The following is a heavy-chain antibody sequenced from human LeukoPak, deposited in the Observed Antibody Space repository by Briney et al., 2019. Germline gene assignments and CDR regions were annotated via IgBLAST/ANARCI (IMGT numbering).Heavy chain of an antibody. J-gene: IGHJ4*02. CDR3: ARGTAITAGIDF. D-gene: IGHD6-19*01. V-gene: IGHV3-74*01. CDR1: GFAFSTYW. CDR2: INPEGAST. Sequence: GGSLRLSCTASGFAFSTYWMFWVRQAPRMGLLWVSQINPEGASTTYGDPAKGRFTASRDNAKNALHLQMNSLRVDDTAVYYCARGTAITAGIDFWGQGTLVTVSS.